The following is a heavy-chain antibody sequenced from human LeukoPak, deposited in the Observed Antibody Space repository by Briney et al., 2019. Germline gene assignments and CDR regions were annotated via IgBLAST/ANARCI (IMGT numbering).Heavy chain of an antibody. CDR1: GFTFSSYG. Sequence: PGGSLRLSCAASGFTFSSYGMHWVRQAPGKGLEWVAVIWYDGSNKYYADSVEGRFTISRDNSKNTLYLQMNSLRAEDTAVYYCAKIGRPTAYYYMDVWGKGTTVTVSS. D-gene: IGHD3/OR15-3a*01. V-gene: IGHV3-33*06. CDR3: AKIGRPTAYYYMDV. CDR2: IWYDGSNK. J-gene: IGHJ6*03.